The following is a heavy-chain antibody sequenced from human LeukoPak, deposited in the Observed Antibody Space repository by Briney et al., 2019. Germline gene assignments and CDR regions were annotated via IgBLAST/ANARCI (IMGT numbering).Heavy chain of an antibody. CDR3: ARDGIDY. Sequence: GGSLRLSCAASGFSFSKYWMSWVRQAPGKGLEWVANIKQGGSEKYYVDAVKGRFTISRDDAKNSVYLQMNSLRGEDTAVYYCARDGIDYWGQGTLVTISS. CDR2: IKQGGSEK. J-gene: IGHJ4*02. CDR1: GFSFSKYW. D-gene: IGHD2-15*01. V-gene: IGHV3-7*04.